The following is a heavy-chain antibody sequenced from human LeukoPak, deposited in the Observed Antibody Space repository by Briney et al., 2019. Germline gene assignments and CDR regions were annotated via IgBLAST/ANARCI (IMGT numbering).Heavy chain of an antibody. D-gene: IGHD6-19*01. CDR2: IIPIFGTA. Sequence: GASVKVSCKASGGTFSSYAISWVRQAPGQGLEWMGGIIPIFGTANYAQKFQGRVTMTEDTSTDTAYMELSSLRSEDTAVYYCATAGVQWLDPHWFDPWGQGTLVTVSS. J-gene: IGHJ5*02. CDR3: ATAGVQWLDPHWFDP. CDR1: GGTFSSYA. V-gene: IGHV1-69*06.